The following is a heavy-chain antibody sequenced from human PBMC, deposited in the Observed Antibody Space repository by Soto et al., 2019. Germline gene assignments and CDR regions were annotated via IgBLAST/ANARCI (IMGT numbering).Heavy chain of an antibody. J-gene: IGHJ2*01. V-gene: IGHV3-33*01. CDR3: ARDQRRWYFDL. Sequence: QVQLVESGGGVVQPGRSLGLSCAAYGFTFSFYGMHWVRQAPGKGLEWVAVIYYHGSKTYYTDSVKGRFTISRDNSKNTLDLQMSSLRAEDTAVYYPARDQRRWYFDLWGRGTLVTVSS. CDR1: GFTFSFYG. CDR2: IYYHGSKT.